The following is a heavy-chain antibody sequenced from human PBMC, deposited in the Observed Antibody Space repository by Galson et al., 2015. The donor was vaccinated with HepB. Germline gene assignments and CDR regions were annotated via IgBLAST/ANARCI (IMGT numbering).Heavy chain of an antibody. V-gene: IGHV4-30-2*01. CDR1: GGSISSGGYS. CDR2: IYHSGST. Sequence: LSLTCAVSGGSISSGGYSWSWIRQPPGKGLEWIGYIYHSGSTYYNPSLKSRVTISVDKSKNQFSLKLSSVTAADTAVYCCARGTGTVGYYYYYGMDVWGQGTTVTVSS. D-gene: IGHD1-1*01. CDR3: ARGTGTVGYYYYYGMDV. J-gene: IGHJ6*02.